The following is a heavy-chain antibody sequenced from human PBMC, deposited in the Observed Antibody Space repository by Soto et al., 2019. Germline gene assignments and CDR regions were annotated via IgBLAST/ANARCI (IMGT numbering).Heavy chain of an antibody. J-gene: IGHJ5*02. CDR1: GFTFSSYW. V-gene: IGHV3-23*01. CDR2: ISGGGGST. CDR3: AKQAVVVAATPWFDP. Sequence: PGGSLRLSCAASGFTFSSYWMHWVRQAPGKGLEWVSSISGGGGSTYYGDSVKGRFTISRDNSKNTLYLQINSLRADDTAVYYCAKQAVVVAATPWFDPWGQGTLVTVSS. D-gene: IGHD2-15*01.